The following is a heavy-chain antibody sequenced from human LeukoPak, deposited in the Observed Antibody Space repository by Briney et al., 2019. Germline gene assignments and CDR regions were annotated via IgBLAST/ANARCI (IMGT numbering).Heavy chain of an antibody. CDR1: GYSFTIYW. Sequence: GESLKISCKGSGYSFTIYWIGWVRQMPGKGLEWMGIIYPGDSDTRYSPSFQGQVTVSADKSIRTAYLHWSTLKASDTAMYYCARGRWLQSSFEHWGQGTLVTVSS. CDR2: IYPGDSDT. D-gene: IGHD5-24*01. CDR3: ARGRWLQSSFEH. J-gene: IGHJ4*02. V-gene: IGHV5-51*01.